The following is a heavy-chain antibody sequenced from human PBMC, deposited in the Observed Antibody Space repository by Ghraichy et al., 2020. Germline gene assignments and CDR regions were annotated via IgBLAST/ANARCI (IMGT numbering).Heavy chain of an antibody. J-gene: IGHJ6*02. CDR3: ARGRKRDIVVVPAASPGDYYYYYGMDV. V-gene: IGHV4-34*01. D-gene: IGHD2-2*01. CDR2: INHSGST. Sequence: SQTLSLTCAVYGGSFSGYYWSWIRQPPGKGLEWIGEINHSGSTNYNPSLKSRVTISVDTSKNQFSLKLSSVTAADTAVYYCARGRKRDIVVVPAASPGDYYYYYGMDVWGQGTTVTVSS. CDR1: GGSFSGYY.